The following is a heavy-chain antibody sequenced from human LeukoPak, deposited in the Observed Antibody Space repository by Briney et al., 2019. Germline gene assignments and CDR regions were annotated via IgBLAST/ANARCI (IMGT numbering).Heavy chain of an antibody. Sequence: PGGSLRLSCAASGFTFSSYDMHWVRQAPGKGLEWVAVISYHGRNKYYADSVKGRFTISRDNSKNTLYLQMNSLRAEDTAVYYCAKDNGTPYCSGVSCSLYYWGQGTLVTVSS. CDR3: AKDNGTPYCSGVSCSLYY. CDR2: ISYHGRNK. D-gene: IGHD2-15*01. J-gene: IGHJ4*02. CDR1: GFTFSSYD. V-gene: IGHV3-30*18.